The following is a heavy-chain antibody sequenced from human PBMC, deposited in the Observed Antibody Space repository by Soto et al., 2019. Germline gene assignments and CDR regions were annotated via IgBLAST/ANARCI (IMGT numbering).Heavy chain of an antibody. CDR3: AKTLSGYNYGPSGSYYYGMDV. Sequence: GGSLRHSCAASRFPFSSYGMHWVRQAPGKGLEWVAVISYDGSNKYYADSVKGRFTISRDNSKNTLYLQMNSLRAEDTAVYYCAKTLSGYNYGPSGSYYYGMDVWGQGTTVTVSS. CDR2: ISYDGSNK. V-gene: IGHV3-30*18. CDR1: RFPFSSYG. J-gene: IGHJ6*02. D-gene: IGHD5-18*01.